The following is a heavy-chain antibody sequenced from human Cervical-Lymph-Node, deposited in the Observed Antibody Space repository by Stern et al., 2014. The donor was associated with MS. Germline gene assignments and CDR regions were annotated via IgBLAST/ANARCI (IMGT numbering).Heavy chain of an antibody. D-gene: IGHD1-1*01. V-gene: IGHV1-46*01. CDR2: FNPSGGKS. Sequence: QVQLVQSGAEIRKPGASVKISCEASGYTFTTYYIHWVRQAPGQGLERVALFNPSGGKSTYAQRFQGRVTVTGDTSTSTVSLELTGLTSEDTAVYYCARVLSLATSDSWGQGTLVIVSS. J-gene: IGHJ4*02. CDR1: GYTFTTYY. CDR3: ARVLSLATSDS.